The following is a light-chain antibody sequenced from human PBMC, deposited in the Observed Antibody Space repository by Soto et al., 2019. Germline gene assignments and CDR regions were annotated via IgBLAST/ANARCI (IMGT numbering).Light chain of an antibody. J-gene: IGLJ1*01. V-gene: IGLV2-14*01. CDR3: SSFTSSSTQV. CDR2: EVS. Sequence: QSVLTQPASVSGSPGQSITISCTGTSSDVGGYNYVSWYQQHPGKVPKLMIYEVSNRPSGVVNRFSGSKSGNTASLTISGLQAEDEADYYCSSFTSSSTQVFGTGTQLTVL. CDR1: SSDVGGYNY.